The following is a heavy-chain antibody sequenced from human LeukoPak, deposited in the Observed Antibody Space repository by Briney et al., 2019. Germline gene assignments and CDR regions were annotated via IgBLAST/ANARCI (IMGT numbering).Heavy chain of an antibody. CDR2: ISAGT. CDR1: GFTLSDYA. Sequence: GGSLRLSCAASGFTLSDYALSWVRQAPGMGLEWVSGISAGTYDADSVRGRFTISRDNSKNTLYLQVNSLRAEDTAVYYCAKGVSKYDFDYWGQGTLVTVSS. V-gene: IGHV3-23*01. D-gene: IGHD4-11*01. CDR3: AKGVSKYDFDY. J-gene: IGHJ4*02.